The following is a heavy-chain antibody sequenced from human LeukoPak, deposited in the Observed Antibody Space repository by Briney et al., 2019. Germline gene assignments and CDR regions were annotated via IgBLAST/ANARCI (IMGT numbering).Heavy chain of an antibody. CDR1: GYTFTGYY. V-gene: IGHV1-2*02. Sequence: ASVKVSCKASGYTFTGYYMHWVRQAPGQGLEWMGWINPNSGATNYTQNFQGRVTMTRDTSISTAYTELSRLRSDDTAAYYCARITDLTIFGVVLISGFFDYWGQGTLVTVSS. D-gene: IGHD3-3*01. CDR3: ARITDLTIFGVVLISGFFDY. CDR2: INPNSGAT. J-gene: IGHJ4*02.